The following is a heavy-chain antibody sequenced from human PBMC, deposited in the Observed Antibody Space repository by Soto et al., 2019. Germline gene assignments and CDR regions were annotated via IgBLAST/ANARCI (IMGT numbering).Heavy chain of an antibody. V-gene: IGHV4-59*01. CDR3: ARAGPEMDY. D-gene: IGHD3-10*01. CDR1: GGSISSYY. CDR2: IFYSGST. Sequence: QVQLQESGPGLVKPSETLSLTCTVSGGSISSYYWSWIRQPPGKGLEWIGYIFYSGSTNYNPSLKSRVTISVETSKNQFSLKLSSVTAADTAVYSGARAGPEMDYWGQGTLVTVSS. J-gene: IGHJ4*02.